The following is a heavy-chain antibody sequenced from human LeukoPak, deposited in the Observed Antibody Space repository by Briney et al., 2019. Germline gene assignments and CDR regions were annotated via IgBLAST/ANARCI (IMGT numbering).Heavy chain of an antibody. J-gene: IGHJ2*01. Sequence: PGGSLRLSCAASGFTFSSYDMSGVRQAPGKGLEWVLAKSGSGRTTYAHSVKGRFTLSRDNAKNTLYLQMNSVRAEDTALDYCAKVTGYWYFDLWGRGTLVTVSS. V-gene: IGHV3-23*01. D-gene: IGHD3-9*01. CDR2: KSGSGRTT. CDR1: GFTFSSYD. CDR3: AKVTGYWYFDL.